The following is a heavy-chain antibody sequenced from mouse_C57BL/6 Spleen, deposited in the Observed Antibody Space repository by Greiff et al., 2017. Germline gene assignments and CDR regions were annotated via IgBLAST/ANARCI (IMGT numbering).Heavy chain of an antibody. D-gene: IGHD2-4*01. CDR2: INPGSGGT. Sequence: QVQLQQSGAELVRPGTSVKVSCKASGYAFTNYLIEWVKQRPGQGLEWIGVINPGSGGTNYNEKFKGKATLTADKSSSTAYMQLSSQTSEDSAVYFCARDDYDVYAMDYWGQGTSVTVSS. J-gene: IGHJ4*01. V-gene: IGHV1-54*01. CDR3: ARDDYDVYAMDY. CDR1: GYAFTNYL.